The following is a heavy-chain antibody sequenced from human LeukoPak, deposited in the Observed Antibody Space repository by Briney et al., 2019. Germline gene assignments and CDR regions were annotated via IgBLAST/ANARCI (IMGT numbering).Heavy chain of an antibody. D-gene: IGHD5-12*01. J-gene: IGHJ6*03. CDR3: ARTYSGYDYWFYYYYCYMDV. CDR2: INHDGST. CDR1: GGSFSGYF. V-gene: IGHV4-34*01. Sequence: PSETLSLTCAVYGGSFSGYFWNWIRQPPGKGLEWIGEINHDGSTNYKPSLKSRVTISVDTSKNQLSLKLTSVTAADTAVYYCARTYSGYDYWFYYYYCYMDVWGKGTTVTVSS.